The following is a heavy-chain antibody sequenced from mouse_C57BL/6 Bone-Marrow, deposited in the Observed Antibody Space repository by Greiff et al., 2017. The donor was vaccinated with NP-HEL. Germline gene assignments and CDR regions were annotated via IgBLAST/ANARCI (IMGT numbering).Heavy chain of an antibody. D-gene: IGHD1-1*01. CDR1: GYSFTGYY. J-gene: IGHJ2*01. V-gene: IGHV1-42*01. CDR2: INPSTGGT. Sequence: VQLQQSGPELVKPGASVKISCKASGYSFTGYYMNWVKQSPEKSLEWIGEINPSTGGTTYNQKFKAKATLTVDKSSSTAYMQLKSLTSEDSAVYYCARSGLRGNFDYWGQGTTLTVSS. CDR3: ARSGLRGNFDY.